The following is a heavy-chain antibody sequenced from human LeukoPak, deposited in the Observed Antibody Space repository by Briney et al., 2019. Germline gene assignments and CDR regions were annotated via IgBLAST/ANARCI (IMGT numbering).Heavy chain of an antibody. J-gene: IGHJ2*01. CDR3: ARSSSPTVTTRLAGWYFDL. CDR1: GGSISSSSYY. CDR2: IYYSGST. Sequence: SETLSLTCTVSGGSISSSSYYWGWIRQPPGKGLEWIGSIYYSGSTYYNPSLKSRVTISVDTSKNQFSLKLSSVTAADTAVYYCARSSSPTVTTRLAGWYFDLWGRGTLVTVSS. V-gene: IGHV4-39*07. D-gene: IGHD4-17*01.